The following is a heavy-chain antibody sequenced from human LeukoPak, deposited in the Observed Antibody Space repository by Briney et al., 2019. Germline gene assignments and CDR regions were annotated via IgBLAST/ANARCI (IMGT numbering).Heavy chain of an antibody. CDR3: ARHLRAVAGGRYFDY. V-gene: IGHV4-59*08. D-gene: IGHD6-19*01. J-gene: IGHJ4*02. CDR2: IYHNGGT. CDR1: GGSTSGYY. Sequence: PSETLSLTCTVSGGSTSGYYWSWIRQPPGKGLEWIGYIYHNGGTNYNPSLQSRLTISVDTSKNQFSLKLSSVTAADTAVYYCARHLRAVAGGRYFDYWGQGTQVTVSS.